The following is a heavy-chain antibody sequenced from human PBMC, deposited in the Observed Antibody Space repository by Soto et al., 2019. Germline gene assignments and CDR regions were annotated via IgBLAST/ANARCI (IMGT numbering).Heavy chain of an antibody. V-gene: IGHV3-23*01. Sequence: GGSLRLSCAASGFTFSSYAMSWVRQAPGKGLEWVSAISGSGGSTYYADSVKGRFTISRDNSKNTLYLQMNSLRAEDTAVYYCAKDQTPWGSGNWFDPWGQGTLVTSPQ. CDR1: GFTFSSYA. CDR3: AKDQTPWGSGNWFDP. CDR2: ISGSGGST. D-gene: IGHD6-19*01. J-gene: IGHJ5*02.